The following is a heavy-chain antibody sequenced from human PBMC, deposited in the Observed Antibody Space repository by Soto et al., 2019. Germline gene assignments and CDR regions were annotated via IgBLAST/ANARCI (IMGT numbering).Heavy chain of an antibody. CDR2: INPNSGGT. CDR3: ARYSSSWTNWFDP. V-gene: IGHV1-2*02. D-gene: IGHD6-13*01. Sequence: ASVKVSCKASGYTFTGYYMHWVRQAPGQGLEWMGWINPNSGGTNYAQKFQGRVTMTRDTSISTAYMELSRLRSDDTAVYYCARYSSSWTNWFDPWGQGTLVTVSS. J-gene: IGHJ5*02. CDR1: GYTFTGYY.